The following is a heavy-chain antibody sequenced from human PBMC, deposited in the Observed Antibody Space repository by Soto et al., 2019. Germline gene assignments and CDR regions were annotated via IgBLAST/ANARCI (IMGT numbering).Heavy chain of an antibody. D-gene: IGHD6-19*01. CDR3: ARGGSGWYDYYYGMDV. J-gene: IGHJ6*02. Sequence: SETLSLTCAVYGGSFSGYYWSWIRQPPGKGLEWIGEINHSGSTNHNPSLKSRVTISVDTSKTHFSLKLSSVTAADTAVYYCARGGSGWYDYYYGMDVWGQGTTVTVSS. CDR2: INHSGST. CDR1: GGSFSGYY. V-gene: IGHV4-34*01.